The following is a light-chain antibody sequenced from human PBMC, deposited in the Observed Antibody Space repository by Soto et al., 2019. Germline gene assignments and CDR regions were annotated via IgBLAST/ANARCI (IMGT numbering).Light chain of an antibody. CDR3: QQYNSYVTWT. CDR1: QSISSW. J-gene: IGKJ1*01. V-gene: IGKV1-5*01. Sequence: DIQMTQSPSTLSASVGDRVTITCRASQSISSWLAWYQQKPGKAPKLLIYDASSLESGVPSRFSGSGPGTEFTLTISSLQPDDFATYYCQQYNSYVTWTFGQGTKVEIK. CDR2: DAS.